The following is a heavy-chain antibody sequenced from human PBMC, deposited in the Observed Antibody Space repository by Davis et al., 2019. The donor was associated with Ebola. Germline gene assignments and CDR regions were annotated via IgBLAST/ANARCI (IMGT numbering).Heavy chain of an antibody. V-gene: IGHV1-8*01. D-gene: IGHD3-3*01. CDR2: MNPNSGNT. Sequence: ASVKVSCKASAYTFISYDIHWVRQAAGQGLEWMGWMNPNSGNTGYAPKFQGRVTMTRDTSISTAYMEVRSLRSEDTAVYYCARRERGDLWSGPDFWGQGTLVIVTS. CDR3: ARRERGDLWSGPDF. CDR1: AYTFISYD. J-gene: IGHJ4*02.